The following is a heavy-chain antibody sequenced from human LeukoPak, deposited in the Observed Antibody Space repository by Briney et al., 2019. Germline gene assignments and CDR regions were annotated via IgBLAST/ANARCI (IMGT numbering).Heavy chain of an antibody. D-gene: IGHD5-24*01. CDR3: ARRSHNGMDV. J-gene: IGHJ6*02. V-gene: IGHV1-8*02. CDR1: GYTFTSYG. Sequence: ASVKVSCKASGYTFTSYGISWVRQAPGQGLEWMGWMTPNVGRTGYAQKFQGRVTMTRDTSISTAYMELSSLRPDDTAIYYCARRSHNGMDVWGQGTTVIVSS. CDR2: MTPNVGRT.